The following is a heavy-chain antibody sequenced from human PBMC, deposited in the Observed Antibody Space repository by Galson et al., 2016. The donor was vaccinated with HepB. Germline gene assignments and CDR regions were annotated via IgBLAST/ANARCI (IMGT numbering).Heavy chain of an antibody. V-gene: IGHV2-70*04. Sequence: PALVKPTQTLTLTCTFSGFSLSTSGMRVSWIRQPPGKALEWLARIDWDDDKFYSTSLKTRLSISKDTSKNQVVLIMTDMDPVDTATYYCARHRFYSYGLDEWGQGTLVTVSS. D-gene: IGHD5-18*01. CDR1: GFSLSTSGMR. CDR2: IDWDDDK. J-gene: IGHJ4*02. CDR3: ARHRFYSYGLDE.